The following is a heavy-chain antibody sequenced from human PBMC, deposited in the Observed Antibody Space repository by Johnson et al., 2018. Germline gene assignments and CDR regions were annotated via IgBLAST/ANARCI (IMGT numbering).Heavy chain of an antibody. CDR3: VSASGITYPYFQH. D-gene: IGHD3-10*01. J-gene: IGHJ1*01. Sequence: VQLVQSGGGLVQPGGSLRLSCAASGFTFSSYAMRWVRQAPGKGLEWVSAITGSGGSTDSADSVKGRFTISRDNSKNTLYMQMNSLKTEDTAVYYCVSASGITYPYFQHWGQGTLVTVSS. CDR1: GFTFSSYA. V-gene: IGHV3-23*04. CDR2: ITGSGGST.